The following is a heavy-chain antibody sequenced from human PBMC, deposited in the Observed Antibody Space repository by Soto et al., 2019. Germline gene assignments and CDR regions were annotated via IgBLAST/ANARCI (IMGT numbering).Heavy chain of an antibody. CDR2: IWYDGSNK. CDR3: ARDSGDILTGYYNSYFDY. Sequence: ESGGGVVQPGRSLRLSCAASGFTFSSYGMHWVRQAPGKGLEWVAVIWYDGSNKYYADSVKGRFTISRDNSKNTLYLQMNSLRAEDTAVYYCARDSGDILTGYYNSYFDYWGQGTLVTVSS. V-gene: IGHV3-33*01. CDR1: GFTFSSYG. J-gene: IGHJ4*02. D-gene: IGHD3-9*01.